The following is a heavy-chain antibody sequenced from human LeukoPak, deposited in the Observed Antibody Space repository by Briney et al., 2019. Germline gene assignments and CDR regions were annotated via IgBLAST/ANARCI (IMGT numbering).Heavy chain of an antibody. CDR1: GYTFTSYG. V-gene: IGHV1-18*01. D-gene: IGHD6-19*01. CDR2: ISAYNGNT. CDR3: ASGEQWLNDAFDI. Sequence: GASVKVSCKASGYTFTSYGISWVRQAPGQGLGWVGWISAYNGNTNYAQKLQGRGTMTTDTSTSTAYMELRSLRSDDTAVYYCASGEQWLNDAFDIWGQGTMVTVSS. J-gene: IGHJ3*02.